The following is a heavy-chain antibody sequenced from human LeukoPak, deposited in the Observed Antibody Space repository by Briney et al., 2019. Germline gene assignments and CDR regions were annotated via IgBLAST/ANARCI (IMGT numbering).Heavy chain of an antibody. Sequence: GGSLRLSCAASGFTFDDYGMSWVRQAPGKGLEWVSGINWNGGSTGYADSVEGRFTISRDNAKNSLYLQMNSLRAEDTALYYCARTRLWFGVLSHFDYWGQGTLVTVSS. CDR1: GFTFDDYG. V-gene: IGHV3-20*04. D-gene: IGHD3-10*01. CDR3: ARTRLWFGVLSHFDY. J-gene: IGHJ4*02. CDR2: INWNGGST.